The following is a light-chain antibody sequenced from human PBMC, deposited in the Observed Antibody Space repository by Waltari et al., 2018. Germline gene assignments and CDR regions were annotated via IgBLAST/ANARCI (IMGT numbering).Light chain of an antibody. Sequence: EIVLAQSPATLSLSPGERATLSCRASQRVNNYLAWYQQKAGQAPRLLIYDTFNRATGIPARFSGSGSGTDFTLTISSLEPEDFAVYYCQQRRDWPLTFGEGTKVEMK. CDR1: QRVNNY. V-gene: IGKV3-11*01. CDR3: QQRRDWPLT. CDR2: DTF. J-gene: IGKJ4*01.